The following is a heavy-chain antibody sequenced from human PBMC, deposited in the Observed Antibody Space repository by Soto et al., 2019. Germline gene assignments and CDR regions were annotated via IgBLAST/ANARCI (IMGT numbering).Heavy chain of an antibody. Sequence: GGSLRLSCAASGFTFSDYYMSWIRQAPGKGLEWVSYISSTSIYTNYADSVKGRFTISRDNAKISLYLQMDSLTAEDTGVYYCARDGGEIIPAAIGVAYGMDVWGQGTTVTVSS. V-gene: IGHV3-11*06. CDR2: ISSTSIYT. CDR1: GFTFSDYY. CDR3: ARDGGEIIPAAIGVAYGMDV. J-gene: IGHJ6*02. D-gene: IGHD2-2*01.